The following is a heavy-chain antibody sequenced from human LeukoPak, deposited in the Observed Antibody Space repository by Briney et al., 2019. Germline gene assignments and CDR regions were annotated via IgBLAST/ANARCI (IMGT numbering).Heavy chain of an antibody. CDR3: ARVGVGTVTTWDY. J-gene: IGHJ4*02. CDR2: ISLSGTTI. CDR1: GFTFSNYE. Sequence: GGSLRLSCAASGFTFSNYEMNWVRQAPGKGLEWVSYISLSGTTIYYVDSAKGRFTISRDNAKNSLYLQMNSLRAEDTAVYYCARVGVGTVTTWDYWGQGTLVTVSS. D-gene: IGHD4-17*01. V-gene: IGHV3-48*03.